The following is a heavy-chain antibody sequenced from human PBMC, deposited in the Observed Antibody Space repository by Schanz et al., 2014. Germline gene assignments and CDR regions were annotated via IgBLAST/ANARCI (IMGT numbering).Heavy chain of an antibody. CDR3: ARDGYNAYDLKRGDY. Sequence: EVQLVESGGGLVQPGGSLRLSCAASGFTFSSYWMSWVRQAPGKGLEWVANIKQDGSEKYYVDSVQGRFTISRDNAKNLLYLQMNSLRAEDTAVYYCARDGYNAYDLKRGDYWGQGTQVAVSS. D-gene: IGHD5-12*01. V-gene: IGHV3-7*01. J-gene: IGHJ4*02. CDR2: IKQDGSEK. CDR1: GFTFSSYW.